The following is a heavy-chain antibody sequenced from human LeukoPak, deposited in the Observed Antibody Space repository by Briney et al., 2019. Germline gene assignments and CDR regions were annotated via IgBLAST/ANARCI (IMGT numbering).Heavy chain of an antibody. CDR2: VAYSGNT. Sequence: NTSETLSLTCTVSGGSITSGEHYCSWIRQHPAKGLEWIGYVAYSGNTNYNPSLSSRVTMSVDTSKNQFSLKLSSVTAADTAVYYCASLNRDGYNTPWYWGQGTLVTVSS. CDR3: ASLNRDGYNTPWY. J-gene: IGHJ4*02. V-gene: IGHV4-30-4*01. D-gene: IGHD5-24*01. CDR1: GGSITSGEHY.